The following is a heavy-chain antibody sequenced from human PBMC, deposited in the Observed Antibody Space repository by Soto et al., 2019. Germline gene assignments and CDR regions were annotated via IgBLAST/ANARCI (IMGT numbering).Heavy chain of an antibody. J-gene: IGHJ4*02. Sequence: QVQLVESGGGVVQPGRSLKXXCVXSXXTLXNXXLHWVRQAPGKGPEWMAFISNDGSNKLYADSVKGRFTISRDNSKNTLYLEMNSLRPEDTAVFYCARAGGGYLDYWGQGTLVTVSS. V-gene: IGHV3-30*04. CDR1: XXTLXNXX. CDR2: ISNDGSNK. CDR3: ARAGGGYLDY. D-gene: IGHD3-22*01.